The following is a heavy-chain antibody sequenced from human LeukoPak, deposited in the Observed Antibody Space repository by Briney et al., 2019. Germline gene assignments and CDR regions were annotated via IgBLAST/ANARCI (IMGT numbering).Heavy chain of an antibody. Sequence: ASVKVSCKSSGYTFTRYYIHWVRQAPGQGLEWVGKMNPSGSSTIYAQTFEGRVTMTRDTSTSTVYMELSSLRSEDTAVYYCARGQTQDLISNYDYWGQGTLVTVSS. CDR1: GYTFTRYY. J-gene: IGHJ4*02. CDR3: ARGQTQDLISNYDY. D-gene: IGHD4-11*01. V-gene: IGHV1-46*01. CDR2: MNPSGSST.